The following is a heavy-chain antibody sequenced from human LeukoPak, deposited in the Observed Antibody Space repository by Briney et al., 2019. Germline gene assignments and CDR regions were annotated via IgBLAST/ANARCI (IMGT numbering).Heavy chain of an antibody. CDR1: GYTFTSYG. D-gene: IGHD2-2*01. Sequence: ASVKVSCKASGYTFTSYGISWVRQAPGQGLEWMGWISAYNGNTNYAQKLQGRVTMTTDTSTSTAYMELRSLRSDDTAVYYCARLVVPAAMYYYYYMDVWGKGTTVTVSS. CDR3: ARLVVPAAMYYYYYMDV. CDR2: ISAYNGNT. J-gene: IGHJ6*03. V-gene: IGHV1-18*01.